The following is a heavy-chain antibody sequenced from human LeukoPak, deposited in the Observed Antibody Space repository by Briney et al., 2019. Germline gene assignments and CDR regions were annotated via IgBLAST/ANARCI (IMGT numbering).Heavy chain of an antibody. J-gene: IGHJ4*02. V-gene: IGHV5-51*01. CDR3: ARRQRYCSGGSCYED. Sequence: GESLKISCQGSGYSFTSYWNGWVRQVPGKGLECMGIIYPGDSDTRYSPSFQAQVTISADKSISTAYLQWSSLKASDTAMYYCARRQRYCSGGSCYEDWGQGTLVTVSS. D-gene: IGHD2-15*01. CDR2: IYPGDSDT. CDR1: GYSFTSYW.